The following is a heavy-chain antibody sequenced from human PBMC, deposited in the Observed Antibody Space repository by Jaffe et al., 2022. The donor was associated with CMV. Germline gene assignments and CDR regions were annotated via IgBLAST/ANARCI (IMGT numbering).Heavy chain of an antibody. CDR3: AKSGDQGFDT. D-gene: IGHD1-26*01. J-gene: IGHJ5*02. Sequence: VQLVQSGADVKKPGASVKVSCKASGYSFISDDINWVRQAPGQGLEWMGWMNPNNGNTGYAQKLQGRVTMTRNPSINTAYMELSSLTSEDTAVYYCAKSGDQGFDTWGQGTLVIVSS. V-gene: IGHV1-8*01. CDR1: GYSFISDD. CDR2: MNPNNGNT.